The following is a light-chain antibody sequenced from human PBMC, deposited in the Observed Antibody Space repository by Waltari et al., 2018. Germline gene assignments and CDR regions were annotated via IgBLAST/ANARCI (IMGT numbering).Light chain of an antibody. CDR2: KDS. Sequence: SYELTQPPSLSVSPGQTARITCPGDALPKQYAYWYQQTPGPAPVLVIYKDSERPSGIPERFSGSSSGTTVTLTISGVQAEDEADYYCQSADSSGTYVVFGGGTKLTVL. CDR1: ALPKQY. J-gene: IGLJ2*01. CDR3: QSADSSGTYVV. V-gene: IGLV3-25*03.